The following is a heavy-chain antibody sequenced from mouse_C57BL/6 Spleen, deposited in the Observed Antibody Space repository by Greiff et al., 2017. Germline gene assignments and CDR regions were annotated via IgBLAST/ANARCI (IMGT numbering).Heavy chain of an antibody. Sequence: EVMLVESGGGLVKPGGSLKLSCAASGFTFSDYGMHWVRQAPEKGLEWVAYISSGSSTIYYADTVKGRFTISRDNAKNTLFLHMTSLRSEDTAMYYCARRWLLHYYAMDYWGQGTSVTVSS. V-gene: IGHV5-17*01. CDR2: ISSGSSTI. D-gene: IGHD2-3*01. CDR3: ARRWLLHYYAMDY. CDR1: GFTFSDYG. J-gene: IGHJ4*01.